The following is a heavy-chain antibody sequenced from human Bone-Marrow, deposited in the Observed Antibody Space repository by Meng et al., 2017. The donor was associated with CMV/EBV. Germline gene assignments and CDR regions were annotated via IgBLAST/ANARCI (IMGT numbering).Heavy chain of an antibody. V-gene: IGHV3-23*03. J-gene: IGHJ2*01. CDR1: GFTFSSYW. CDR3: ARGGPYVKEGLGEWYLDL. CDR2: TYDGVRDS. D-gene: IGHD1-26*01. Sequence: GESLKISCAASGFTFSSYWMHWVRQAPGKGLQWIANTYDGVRDSRYADSVKGRFTISRDNTKYMLYLQMNSLRVEDTAIYYCARGGPYVKEGLGEWYLDLWGRGTLVTVSS.